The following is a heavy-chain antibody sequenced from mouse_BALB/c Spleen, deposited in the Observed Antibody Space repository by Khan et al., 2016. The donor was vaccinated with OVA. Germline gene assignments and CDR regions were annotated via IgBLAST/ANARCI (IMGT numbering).Heavy chain of an antibody. CDR3: AQSGYVNYGHYFDY. CDR1: GYSFTGYN. V-gene: IGHV1S135*01. CDR2: IDPYYGGT. J-gene: IGHJ2*01. Sequence: VQLQQSGPELEKPGASVKISCKASGYSFTGYNMNWVKQNNGQNLEWIGNIDPYYGGTTYNQNLKGKATLTVDKSSSTAYMHPSSLTSEDSAVYYCAQSGYVNYGHYFDYWCQGTPLTVSS. D-gene: IGHD2-10*02.